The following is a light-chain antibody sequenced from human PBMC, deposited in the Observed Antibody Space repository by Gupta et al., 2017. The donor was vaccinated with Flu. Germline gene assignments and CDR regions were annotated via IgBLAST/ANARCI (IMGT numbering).Light chain of an antibody. Sequence: SRGAQATITCRASQSGFTSSSGLNYLSWYQQKPGQPPKLIIYWASTRDSGVPDRFFGNGSGTDFTLTITRLQADDVAVYFCHQYTESPHTFGQGTKLDIK. J-gene: IGKJ2*01. CDR2: WAS. CDR1: QSGFTSSSGLNY. CDR3: HQYTESPHT. V-gene: IGKV4-1*01.